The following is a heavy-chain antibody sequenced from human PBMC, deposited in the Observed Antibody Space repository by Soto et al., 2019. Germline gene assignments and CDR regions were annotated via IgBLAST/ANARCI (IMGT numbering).Heavy chain of an antibody. V-gene: IGHV4-59*01. D-gene: IGHD2-2*01. J-gene: IGHJ6*03. Sequence: PSETLSLTCTVSGGSISSYYWSWIRQPPGKGLEWIGYIYYSGSTNYNPSLKSRVTISVDTSKNQFSLKLSSVTAADTAVYYCARVGCSPAAMPYYYYLAVWGKGTTVTVSS. CDR2: IYYSGST. CDR1: GGSISSYY. CDR3: ARVGCSPAAMPYYYYLAV.